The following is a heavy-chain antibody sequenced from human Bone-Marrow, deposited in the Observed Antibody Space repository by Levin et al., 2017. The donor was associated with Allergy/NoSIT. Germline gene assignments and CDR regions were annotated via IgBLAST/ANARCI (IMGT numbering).Heavy chain of an antibody. V-gene: IGHV4-34*01. Sequence: SETLSLTCAVYGESFSDYYWTWIRQPPGKGLEWIGEVNYSGTTNYSPSLRGRLTISRDTSKNQFSLKLTSVTTADTALYFCAGGTFGGYINYWGQGALVSVSS. CDR1: GESFSDYY. J-gene: IGHJ4*02. CDR2: VNYSGTT. CDR3: AGGTFGGYINY. D-gene: IGHD2-15*01.